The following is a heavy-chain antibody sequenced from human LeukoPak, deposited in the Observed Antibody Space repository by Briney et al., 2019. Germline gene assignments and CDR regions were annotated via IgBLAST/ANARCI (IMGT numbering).Heavy chain of an antibody. CDR3: ARVGYCSSTSCYWGYYYYYMDV. V-gene: IGHV3-7*03. J-gene: IGHJ6*03. CDR1: GFTLSCYC. D-gene: IGHD2-2*01. CDR2: IKQDGSEK. Sequence: GGSLRLSCAASGFTLSCYCMNGVRQAPGKGLDWVANIKQDGSEKYYADSVKGRFTISRDNAKNSLYLQMNSLRAEDTALYYCARVGYCSSTSCYWGYYYYYMDVWGKGTTVTVSS.